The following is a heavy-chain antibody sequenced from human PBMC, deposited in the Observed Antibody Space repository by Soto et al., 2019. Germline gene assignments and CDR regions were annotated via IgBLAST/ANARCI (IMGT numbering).Heavy chain of an antibody. CDR3: ARDGRGLGKLSLFEY. CDR2: ISSSSSYI. Sequence: GGSLRLSCAASGFTFSSYSMNWVRQAPGKGLEWVSSISSSSSYIYYADSVKGRFTISRDNAKNSLYLQMNSLRVEDTAVYYCARDGRGLGKLSLFEYWGQGTLVTVSS. J-gene: IGHJ4*02. CDR1: GFTFSSYS. V-gene: IGHV3-21*04. D-gene: IGHD3-16*01.